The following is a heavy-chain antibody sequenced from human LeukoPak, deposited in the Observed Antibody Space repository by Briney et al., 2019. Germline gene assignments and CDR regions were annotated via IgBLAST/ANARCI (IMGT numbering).Heavy chain of an antibody. CDR1: GLTVSGNH. D-gene: IGHD4-17*01. CDR3: AKGRYGETGAFEY. V-gene: IGHV3-66*01. J-gene: IGHJ4*02. Sequence: PGGSLRLSCAASGLTVSGNHMSWFRQAPGKGLKWVSTLYSDGPIYYGDSVKGRFTNSRDKSKNTLYLQMDSLRAEDTAVYYCAKGRYGETGAFEYWGQGTLVTVSS. CDR2: LYSDGPI.